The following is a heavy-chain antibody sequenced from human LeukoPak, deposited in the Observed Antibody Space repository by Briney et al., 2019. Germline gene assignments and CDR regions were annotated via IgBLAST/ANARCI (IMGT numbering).Heavy chain of an antibody. Sequence: GASVKVSCKASGYTFTRYYMHWVRQAPGHGLEWMEIINPSGGSAIYAQKFRGRVTMTRDTSTSTVYMELSSLRSEDTAVYYCATVGYSQFFDYWGQGTLVTVSS. J-gene: IGHJ4*02. CDR1: GYTFTRYY. CDR3: ATVGYSQFFDY. CDR2: INPSGGSA. V-gene: IGHV1-46*01. D-gene: IGHD5-18*01.